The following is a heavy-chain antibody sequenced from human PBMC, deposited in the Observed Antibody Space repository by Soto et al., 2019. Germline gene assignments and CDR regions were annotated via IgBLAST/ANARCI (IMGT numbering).Heavy chain of an antibody. CDR3: KTYTGYGIDV. CDR2: IYTGGST. CDR1: GFIVSSKY. J-gene: IGHJ6*02. D-gene: IGHD3-16*01. Sequence: EVQMVETGGGLSQPGGSLRLSCAVSGFIVSSKYITWVRQAPGKGLAWVSVIYTGGSTHYADSARGRFTISRDSSKNTLHLQMNSLRAEDGAVYYGKTYTGYGIDVWGQGTTVTVSS. V-gene: IGHV3-53*02.